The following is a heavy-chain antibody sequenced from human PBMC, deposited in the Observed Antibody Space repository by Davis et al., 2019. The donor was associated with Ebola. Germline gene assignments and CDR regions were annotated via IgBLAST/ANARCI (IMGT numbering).Heavy chain of an antibody. CDR3: AKDTGYSSSWFYEFDY. D-gene: IGHD6-13*01. CDR1: GFTFSSYG. CDR2: ISYDGSNK. J-gene: IGHJ4*02. V-gene: IGHV3-30*18. Sequence: WGSLRLSCAASGFTFSSYGMHWVRQAPGKGLEWVAVISYDGSNKYYADSVKGRFTISRDNSKNTLYLQMNSLRAEDTGVYYCAKDTGYSSSWFYEFDYWGQGTLVTVSS.